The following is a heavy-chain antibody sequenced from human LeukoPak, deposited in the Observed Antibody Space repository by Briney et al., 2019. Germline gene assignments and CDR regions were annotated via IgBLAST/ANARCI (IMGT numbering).Heavy chain of an antibody. CDR3: ARDARYCSGGSCYFADYGMDV. CDR2: ISSSASTI. CDR1: GFTFSYYE. V-gene: IGHV3-48*03. D-gene: IGHD2-15*01. J-gene: IGHJ6*02. Sequence: GGSLRLSCAASGFTFSYYEMNWVRQARGKGLEWVSYISSSASTIYYADSVKGRFTISRDNAKNSLYLQMNSLRAEDTAVYYCARDARYCSGGSCYFADYGMDVWGQGTTVTVSS.